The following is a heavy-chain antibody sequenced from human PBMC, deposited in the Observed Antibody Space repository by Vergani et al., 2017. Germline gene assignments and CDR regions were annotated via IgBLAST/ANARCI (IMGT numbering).Heavy chain of an antibody. V-gene: IGHV3-30*03. CDR1: SFKLGDYG. CDR3: VRDRGLCAGGRCYTEAWDY. Sequence: QVQLVESGGGVVQPGRSLRLSCPPSSFKLGDYGMYWVRQAPGKGLEWVVGISFDGTNEYYPDLVKGRFTISRDIAKNTLYLQVRSLRLEDTGVYHCVRDRGLCAGGRCYTEAWDYWGQGTPVTVSS. D-gene: IGHD2-2*02. J-gene: IGHJ4*02. CDR2: ISFDGTNE.